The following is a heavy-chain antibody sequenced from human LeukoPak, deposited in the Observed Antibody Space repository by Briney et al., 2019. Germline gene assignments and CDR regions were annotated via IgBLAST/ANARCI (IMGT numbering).Heavy chain of an antibody. CDR3: ARAGGYDSGMDV. CDR1: GYTFTGFF. CDR2: INPNSGGT. V-gene: IGHV1-2*02. D-gene: IGHD5-12*01. Sequence: GASVKVSCKASGYTFTGFFMHWVRQAPGQGLEWMGWINPNSGGTNFAQRFQGRVTMTRDTSISTAYMELSRLRSDDTAVYYCARAGGYDSGMDVWGQGTTVTVSS. J-gene: IGHJ6*02.